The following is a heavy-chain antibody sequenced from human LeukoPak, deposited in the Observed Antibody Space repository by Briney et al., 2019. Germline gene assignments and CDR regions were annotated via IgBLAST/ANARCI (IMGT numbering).Heavy chain of an antibody. CDR1: GFTVSSNY. Sequence: PGGSLRLSCAASGFTVSSNYMSWVRQAPGKGLEWVSVIYSGGSTYYADSVKGRFTISRDNSKNTLYLQMDSLRAEDTAVYYCAREGYSGYFDYWGQGTLVTVSS. D-gene: IGHD5-12*01. V-gene: IGHV3-53*01. CDR3: AREGYSGYFDY. J-gene: IGHJ4*02. CDR2: IYSGGST.